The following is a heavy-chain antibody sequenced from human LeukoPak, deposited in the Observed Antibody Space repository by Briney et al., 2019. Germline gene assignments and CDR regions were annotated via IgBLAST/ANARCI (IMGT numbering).Heavy chain of an antibody. CDR1: GGSISSGSYY. CDR2: IYYSGST. Sequence: SETLSLTFTVSGGSISSGSYYWSWIRQPAGKGLEWIGYIYYSGSTNYNPSLKSRVTISVDTSKNQFSLKLSSVTAADTAVYYCARVVRGVRTPYYFDYWGQGTLVTVSS. J-gene: IGHJ4*02. CDR3: ARVVRGVRTPYYFDY. V-gene: IGHV4-61*10. D-gene: IGHD3-10*01.